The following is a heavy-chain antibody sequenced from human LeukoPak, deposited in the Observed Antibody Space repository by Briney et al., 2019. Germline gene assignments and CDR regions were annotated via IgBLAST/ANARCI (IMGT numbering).Heavy chain of an antibody. CDR1: GGSFSGFY. J-gene: IGHJ4*02. Sequence: PSETLSLTCAVYGGSFSGFYWSWIRQPPGKGLEWIGEVFHNGSTNYNPSLKSRVTISVDKSKNQFSLKLNSVTAADTAVYYCARGSRYSSSWYFGYWGQGTLVTVSS. V-gene: IGHV4-34*01. CDR3: ARGSRYSSSWYFGY. D-gene: IGHD6-13*01. CDR2: VFHNGST.